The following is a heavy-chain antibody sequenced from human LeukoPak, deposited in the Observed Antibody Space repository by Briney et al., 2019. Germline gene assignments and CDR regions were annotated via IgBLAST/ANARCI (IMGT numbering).Heavy chain of an antibody. Sequence: SQTLSPTCVVSGDSVSSKNGAWNWIRQSPSRGLEWLGRTYYRSKWYNDYAESMEGRMIISQDTSKNQYSLHLNSVTPDDTAVYYCARDFGTTGWHTFDYWGQGTLVTVSS. D-gene: IGHD6-19*01. CDR3: ARDFGTTGWHTFDY. V-gene: IGHV6-1*01. CDR2: TYYRSKWYN. CDR1: GDSVSSKNGA. J-gene: IGHJ4*02.